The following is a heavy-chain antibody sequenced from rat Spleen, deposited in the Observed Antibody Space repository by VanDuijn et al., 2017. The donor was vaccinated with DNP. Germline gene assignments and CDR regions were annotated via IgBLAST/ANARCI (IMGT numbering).Heavy chain of an antibody. CDR1: GFSLISYN. Sequence: QVQLKESGPGLVQPSQTLSLTCTVAGFSLISYNVHWVRQPPGKDLEWMGVIWSGGGTAYNSALKSRLSINRDTSKSQVFLKINSLETEDTAIYFCARSITGNHYWFFDFWGPGTMVTVSS. V-gene: IGHV2-41*01. J-gene: IGHJ1*01. D-gene: IGHD5-1*01. CDR3: ARSITGNHYWFFDF. CDR2: IWSGGGT.